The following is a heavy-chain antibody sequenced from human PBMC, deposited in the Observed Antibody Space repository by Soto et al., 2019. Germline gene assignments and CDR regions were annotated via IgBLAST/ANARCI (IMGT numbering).Heavy chain of an antibody. CDR3: ARVEEGLVY. D-gene: IGHD1-1*01. J-gene: IGHJ4*02. CDR2: IYYSEST. V-gene: IGHV4-59*12. CDR1: GGSISTYF. Sequence: PSETLSLTCTVSGGSISTYFWSWIRQPPGKGLEWIGYIYYSESTYYNPSLKSRVTISIDTSKNQFSLKLNSVTAADTAMYYCARVEEGLVYWGQGTPVTVSS.